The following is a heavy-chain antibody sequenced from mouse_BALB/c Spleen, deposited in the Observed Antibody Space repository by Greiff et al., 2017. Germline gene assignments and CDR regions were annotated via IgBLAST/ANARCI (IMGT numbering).Heavy chain of an antibody. D-gene: IGHD2-1*01. CDR3: NVFYCGNYGAWFAY. V-gene: IGHV14-4*02. Sequence: VQLQQSGAELVRSGASVKLSCTASGFNIKDYYMHWVKQRPEQGLEWIGWIDPENGDTEYAPKFQGKATMTADTSSNTAYLQLSSLTSEDTAVYYCNVFYCGNYGAWFAYWGQGTLVTDSA. CDR2: IDPENGDT. J-gene: IGHJ3*01. CDR1: GFNIKDYY.